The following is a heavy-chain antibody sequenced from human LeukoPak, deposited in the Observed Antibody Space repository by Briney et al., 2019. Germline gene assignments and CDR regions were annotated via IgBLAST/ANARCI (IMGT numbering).Heavy chain of an antibody. CDR3: ARDRRLESRGNYFDY. D-gene: IGHD1-1*01. CDR2: IYYSGST. Sequence: SETLSLTCTVSGGSISRNSDYWGWIRQPPGKGLEWIGSIYYSGSTYYNPSLKSRVTISVDTSKNQFSLKLSSVTAADTAVYYCARDRRLESRGNYFDYWGQGTLVTVSS. V-gene: IGHV4-39*02. J-gene: IGHJ4*02. CDR1: GGSISRNSDY.